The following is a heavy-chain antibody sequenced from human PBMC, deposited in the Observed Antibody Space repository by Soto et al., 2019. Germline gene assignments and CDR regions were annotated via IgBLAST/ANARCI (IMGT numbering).Heavy chain of an antibody. CDR3: AREPGSNHPFDY. Sequence: EVQLVESGGGLVQPGGSLRLSCAATGFTFSTYWMHWVRQGPGKGLVWVSRISTDGSSTTYADSVKGRFTISRDNAKNTLYLQMNSLRAEDTAVYYCAREPGSNHPFDYWGQGSLVTVSS. J-gene: IGHJ4*02. D-gene: IGHD2-2*01. V-gene: IGHV3-74*01. CDR2: ISTDGSST. CDR1: GFTFSTYW.